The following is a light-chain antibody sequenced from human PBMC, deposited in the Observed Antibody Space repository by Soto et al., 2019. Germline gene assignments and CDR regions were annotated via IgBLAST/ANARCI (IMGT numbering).Light chain of an antibody. J-gene: IGKJ1*01. CDR3: QQYNNWPPTWT. Sequence: EIVMTQSQATLSVSPGERATLSCRASQSVSSNLAWYQQKPGQAPRLLIYGASTRATAIPARFSGSGSGTEFTLTISSLQSEDFAVYYCQQYNNWPPTWTFGQGTKVEIK. CDR2: GAS. V-gene: IGKV3-15*01. CDR1: QSVSSN.